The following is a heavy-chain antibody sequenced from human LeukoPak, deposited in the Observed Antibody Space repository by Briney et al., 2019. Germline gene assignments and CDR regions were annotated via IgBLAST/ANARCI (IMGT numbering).Heavy chain of an antibody. Sequence: GGSLRLSCAASGLPFSTYSMNCVRQAPGKGLEWVSSISISSSYIHYEDSVKGRFTISKDNGKNSLFLQMNSVRAEDTAVYYCAGINDYGDPTGAFDIWGQGRMVTVS. CDR3: AGINDYGDPTGAFDI. D-gene: IGHD4-17*01. V-gene: IGHV3-21*01. J-gene: IGHJ3*02. CDR1: GLPFSTYS. CDR2: ISISSSYI.